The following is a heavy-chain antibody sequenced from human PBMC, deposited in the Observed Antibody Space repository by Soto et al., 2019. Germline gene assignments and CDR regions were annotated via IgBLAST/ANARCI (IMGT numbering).Heavy chain of an antibody. Sequence: GASVKVSCKASGYTLTSYGISWLRESAGQGLEWMGWISAYNGNTNYAQKLQGRVTMTTDTSTSTAYMELRSLRSDDTAVYYCARDPKYDFWSGYYRFYYYYGMDVWGQGTTVTVSS. J-gene: IGHJ6*02. CDR1: GYTLTSYG. CDR2: ISAYNGNT. CDR3: ARDPKYDFWSGYYRFYYYYGMDV. V-gene: IGHV1-18*01. D-gene: IGHD3-3*01.